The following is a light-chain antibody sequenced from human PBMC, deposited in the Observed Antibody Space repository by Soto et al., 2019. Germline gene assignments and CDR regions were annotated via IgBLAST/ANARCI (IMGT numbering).Light chain of an antibody. CDR3: QQYYRYPST. J-gene: IGKJ1*01. V-gene: IGKV1-8*01. Sequence: AIRMTQSPSSLSASTGDRVTITCRASQGISSNLAWYQQKPGKAPKLLINAAPTLQSGVPSRFSGSGSGTDFTLTISGLQSEDFATYYCQQYYRYPSTFGQWTKVEIK. CDR2: AAP. CDR1: QGISSN.